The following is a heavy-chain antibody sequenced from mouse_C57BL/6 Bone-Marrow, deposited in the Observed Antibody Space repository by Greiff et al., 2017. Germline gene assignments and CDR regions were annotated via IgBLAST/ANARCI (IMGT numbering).Heavy chain of an antibody. CDR3: ARREFITTVVATRYCDY. CDR1: GYTFTSYW. V-gene: IGHV1-64*01. D-gene: IGHD1-1*01. CDR2: IHPNSGST. J-gene: IGHJ2*01. Sequence: QVQLQQPGAELVKPGASVKLSCKASGYTFTSYWMHWVKQRPGQGLEWIGMIHPNSGSTNYNEKFKSKATLTVDKSSSTAYMQLRSLTSEDSAVYYCARREFITTVVATRYCDYWGQGTTLTVSS.